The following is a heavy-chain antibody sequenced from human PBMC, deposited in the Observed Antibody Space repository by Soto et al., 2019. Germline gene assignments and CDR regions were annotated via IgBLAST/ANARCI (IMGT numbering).Heavy chain of an antibody. Sequence: LRLSCAASGFTFSPYTMHWIRQTPGKGLEWVAVISYDGSNQYYADSVRGRFTISRDNSKNTLFLQMNSLRAEDTALYYCARGGGFCGADCYKGGIDYWGQGTLVTVSS. V-gene: IGHV3-30-3*01. D-gene: IGHD2-21*02. CDR1: GFTFSPYT. CDR2: ISYDGSNQ. J-gene: IGHJ4*02. CDR3: ARGGGFCGADCYKGGIDY.